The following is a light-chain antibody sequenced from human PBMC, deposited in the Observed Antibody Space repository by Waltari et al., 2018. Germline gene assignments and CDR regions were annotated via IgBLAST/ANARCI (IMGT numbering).Light chain of an antibody. CDR1: QSISSIY. V-gene: IGKV3-20*01. CDR3: QRYGDSPKYT. J-gene: IGKJ2*01. Sequence: IVLTQSPGTLSLSPGERATLSCRASQSISSIYLAWYQQKPGQAPKLLIYGSSSSATGIPDRFSGSGSGTDFTLTISRLEPEDFAVYYCQRYGDSPKYTFGQGTKLEIK. CDR2: GSS.